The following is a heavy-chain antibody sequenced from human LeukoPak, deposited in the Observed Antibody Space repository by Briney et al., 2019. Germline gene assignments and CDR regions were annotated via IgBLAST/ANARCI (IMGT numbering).Heavy chain of an antibody. CDR3: ASMAAPDLNNYNYYYYMDV. CDR2: TYYSGST. Sequence: PSQTLSLTCTVSGGSISSYYWSWIRQPPGKGLEWIGYTYYSGSTNYNPSLKSRVTISVDTSKNQFSLKLSSVTAADTAVYYCASMAAPDLNNYNYYYYMDVWGKGATVTVSS. J-gene: IGHJ6*03. CDR1: GGSISSYY. D-gene: IGHD6-13*01. V-gene: IGHV4-59*01.